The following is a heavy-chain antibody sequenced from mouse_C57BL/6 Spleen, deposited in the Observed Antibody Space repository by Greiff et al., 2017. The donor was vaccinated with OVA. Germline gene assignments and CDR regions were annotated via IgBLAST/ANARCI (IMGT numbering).Heavy chain of an antibody. J-gene: IGHJ4*01. CDR1: GYTFTSYW. V-gene: IGHV1-69*01. CDR2: IDPSGSYT. CDR3: ARRRRGDY. Sequence: QVQLQQPGAELVMPGASVKLSCKASGYTFTSYWMHWVKQRPGQGLEWIGEIDPSGSYTNYNLKFKGKSTLTVDKSSSTAYMQLSSLTSEDSAVYYCARRRRGDYWGQGTSVTVSS.